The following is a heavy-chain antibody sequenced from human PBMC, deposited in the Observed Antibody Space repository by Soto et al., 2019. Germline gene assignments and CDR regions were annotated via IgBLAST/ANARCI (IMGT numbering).Heavy chain of an antibody. CDR2: IYWNDGK. V-gene: IGHV2-5*01. Sequence: SGPTLVNPTQTLTLTCTFSGFSLSTSGVGVGWIRQPPGKALEWLALIYWNDGKRYSPSLKSRLTITKDTSKNQVVLTMTNMDPVDTATYYCASGSGNPDAFDIWGQGTMVTVSS. J-gene: IGHJ3*02. D-gene: IGHD3-10*01. CDR1: GFSLSTSGVG. CDR3: ASGSGNPDAFDI.